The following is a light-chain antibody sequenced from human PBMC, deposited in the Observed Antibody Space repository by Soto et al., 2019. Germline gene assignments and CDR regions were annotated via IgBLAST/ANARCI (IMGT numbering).Light chain of an antibody. V-gene: IGLV1-51*01. Sequence: QSVLTQPPSVSAAPGQKVTISCCGSSSNIGRNYVSWYQHLPGTAPKLLIYDNDKRPSGIPDRFSGSKSGTSATLGITGLQTGDEADYYCGAWDNSLSVVVFGGGTKLTVL. CDR3: GAWDNSLSVVV. J-gene: IGLJ2*01. CDR1: SSNIGRNY. CDR2: DND.